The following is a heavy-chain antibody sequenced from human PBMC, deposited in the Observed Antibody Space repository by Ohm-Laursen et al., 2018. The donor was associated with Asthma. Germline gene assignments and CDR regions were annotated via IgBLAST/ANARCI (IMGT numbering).Heavy chain of an antibody. CDR3: ARVRATHRIKSSDY. Sequence: EASVKVSCKASGYTLTGYYMHWVRQAPGQGLEWMGRINPNSGGTNYAQKFQGRVTMTRDTSISTAYMELSRLRSDDTAVYYCARVRATHRIKSSDYWGQGTLVTVSS. V-gene: IGHV1-2*06. D-gene: IGHD5-12*01. CDR2: INPNSGGT. CDR1: GYTLTGYY. J-gene: IGHJ4*01.